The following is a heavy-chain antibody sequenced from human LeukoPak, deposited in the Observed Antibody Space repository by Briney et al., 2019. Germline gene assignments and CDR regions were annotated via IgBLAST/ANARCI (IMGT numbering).Heavy chain of an antibody. D-gene: IGHD5-18*01. V-gene: IGHV3-23*01. CDR2: ISGSGGST. CDR3: ATGGYSYGFFDY. J-gene: IGHJ4*02. CDR1: GFTFSSYG. Sequence: TGGSLRLSCAASGFTFSSYGMSWVRQAPGKGLEWVSAISGSGGSTYYADSVKGRFTISRDNSKNTLYLQMNSLRVEDTAVHYCATGGYSYGFFDYWGQGTLVTVSS.